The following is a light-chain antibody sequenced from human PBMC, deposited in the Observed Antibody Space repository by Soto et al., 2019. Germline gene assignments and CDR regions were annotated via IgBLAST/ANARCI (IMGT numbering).Light chain of an antibody. CDR2: AAS. Sequence: DIQMTQSPSSLSASVGDRVTITCRASQGINNYLAWYQQRPGKVPKLLIYAASTLQSGVPSRFRGSRSGTDFTLTISSLQPEDFATYYCQQSYSTPITFGQGTRLEIK. J-gene: IGKJ5*01. CDR1: QGINNY. CDR3: QQSYSTPIT. V-gene: IGKV1-27*01.